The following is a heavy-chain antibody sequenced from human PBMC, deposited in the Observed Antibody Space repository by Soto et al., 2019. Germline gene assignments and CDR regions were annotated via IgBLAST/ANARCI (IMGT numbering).Heavy chain of an antibody. J-gene: IGHJ6*02. D-gene: IGHD1-1*01. Sequence: QVQLVESGGGVVQPGRSLRVSCAASGFTFNNCSMHWARQAPGKGLEWVALISSDGSNKNYADSVKGRFTISRDNSKNTLYLQMNSLRGEDTAMYYCARGPYNWNDVSYYGMDVWGQGTTVTVSS. CDR2: ISSDGSNK. CDR1: GFTFNNCS. V-gene: IGHV3-30-3*01. CDR3: ARGPYNWNDVSYYGMDV.